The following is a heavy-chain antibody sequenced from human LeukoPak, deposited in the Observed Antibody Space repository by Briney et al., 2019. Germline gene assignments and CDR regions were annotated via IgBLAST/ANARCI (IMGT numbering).Heavy chain of an antibody. V-gene: IGHV1-2*02. J-gene: IGHJ5*02. Sequence: ASVKVSCKASGYTFTGYYMHWVRQAPGQGLEWMGWINPNSGGTNYAQKFQGRVTMTRDTSISTAYMELSRLRSDDTAVYYCARDVGGCSGGSCYDWFDPWGQGTLVNVSS. CDR1: GYTFTGYY. D-gene: IGHD2-15*01. CDR2: INPNSGGT. CDR3: ARDVGGCSGGSCYDWFDP.